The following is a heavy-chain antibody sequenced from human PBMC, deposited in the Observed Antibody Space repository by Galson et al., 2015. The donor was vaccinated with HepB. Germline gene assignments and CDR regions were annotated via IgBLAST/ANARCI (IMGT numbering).Heavy chain of an antibody. J-gene: IGHJ5*02. CDR2: INPSGGST. Sequence: SVKVSCKASGYTFTSYYMHWVRQAPGQGLEWMGIINPSGGSTSYAQKFQGRVTMTRDTSTSTVYMELSSLRSGDTAVYYCARGCLYYDFWSGYPNWFDPWGQGTLVTVSS. V-gene: IGHV1-46*01. CDR3: ARGCLYYDFWSGYPNWFDP. CDR1: GYTFTSYY. D-gene: IGHD3-3*01.